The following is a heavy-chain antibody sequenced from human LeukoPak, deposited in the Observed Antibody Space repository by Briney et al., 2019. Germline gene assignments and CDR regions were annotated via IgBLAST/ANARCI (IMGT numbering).Heavy chain of an antibody. CDR3: ARAAVLDY. D-gene: IGHD6-13*01. CDR2: INHSGST. V-gene: IGHV4-34*01. Sequence: SETLSLTCAVYGGSFSGYSWSWIRQPPGKGLEWIGEINHSGSTNYNPSLKSRVTISVDTSKNKFSLKLSSVTAADTAVYYCARAAVLDYWGQGTLVTVS. J-gene: IGHJ4*02. CDR1: GGSFSGYS.